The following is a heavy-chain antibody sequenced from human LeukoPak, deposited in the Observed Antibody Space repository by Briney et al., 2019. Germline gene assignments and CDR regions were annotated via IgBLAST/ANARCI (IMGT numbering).Heavy chain of an antibody. CDR3: ARRPAVYYYYYGMDV. CDR2: IYTSGST. Sequence: ASETLSLTCTVSGGSISSYYWSWIRQPAGKGLEWIGRIYTSGSTNYNPSLKSRVTMSVDTSKNQFSLKLSSVTAADTAVYYCARRPAVYYYYYGMDVWGQGTTVTVSS. CDR1: GGSISSYY. J-gene: IGHJ6*02. D-gene: IGHD2-2*01. V-gene: IGHV4-4*07.